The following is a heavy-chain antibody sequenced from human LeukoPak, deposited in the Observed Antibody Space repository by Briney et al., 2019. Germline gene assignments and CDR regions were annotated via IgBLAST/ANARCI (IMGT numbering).Heavy chain of an antibody. CDR3: ARDRGSSWSEQYYFDY. Sequence: SVKVSCKASGGTFSTYAISWVRQAPGQGLEWMGRIIPVLGVANYAQKFQGRVTISADKSTSTAYMEVSSLRSEDTAVYYCARDRGSSWSEQYYFDYWGQGTLVTVSS. CDR2: IIPVLGVA. J-gene: IGHJ4*02. V-gene: IGHV1-69*04. CDR1: GGTFSTYA. D-gene: IGHD6-13*01.